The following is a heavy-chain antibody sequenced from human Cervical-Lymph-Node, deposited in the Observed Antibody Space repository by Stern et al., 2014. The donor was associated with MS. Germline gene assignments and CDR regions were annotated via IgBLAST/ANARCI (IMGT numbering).Heavy chain of an antibody. CDR2: IFHSGST. J-gene: IGHJ6*02. CDR3: ARDWPGGGYYGMDV. Sequence: VQLVESGPGLVRPSETLSLTCTVSGGSITSYYWNWTRQPPGKGLEWIGHIFHSGSTNYNPSLKSRVTISVDTSKNQFSLRVTSVTAADTAVYFCARDWPGGGYYGMDVWGQGTTVTVSS. CDR1: GGSITSYY. V-gene: IGHV4-59*01. D-gene: IGHD3-16*01.